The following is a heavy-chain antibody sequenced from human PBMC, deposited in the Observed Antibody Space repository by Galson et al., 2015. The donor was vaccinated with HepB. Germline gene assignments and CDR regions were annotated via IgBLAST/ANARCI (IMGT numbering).Heavy chain of an antibody. CDR3: AKDHYYDSSGYPGPYYYYYMDV. D-gene: IGHD3-22*01. J-gene: IGHJ6*03. CDR1: GFTFSSYA. V-gene: IGHV3-23*01. Sequence: SLRLSCAASGFTFSSYAMSWVRQAPGKGLEWVSAISGSGGSTYYADSVKGRFTISRDNSKNTLYLQMNSLRAEDTAVYYCAKDHYYDSSGYPGPYYYYYMDVWGKGTTVTVSS. CDR2: ISGSGGST.